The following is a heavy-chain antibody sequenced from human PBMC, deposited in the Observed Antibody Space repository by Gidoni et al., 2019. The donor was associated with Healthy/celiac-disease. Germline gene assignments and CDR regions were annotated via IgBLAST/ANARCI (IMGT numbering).Heavy chain of an antibody. Sequence: QVPLVESGGGLVQPGGSLRLSCHASGFTLSDYYMRCIRQAPGKGLEWISYISSSSSYTNYADSVKGRFTISRDNAKNSLYLQMNSLRAEDTAVYYCAREDLTLGGPQDYWGQGTLVTVSS. J-gene: IGHJ4*02. CDR1: GFTLSDYY. CDR3: AREDLTLGGPQDY. V-gene: IGHV3-11*05. CDR2: ISSSSSYT. D-gene: IGHD3-16*01.